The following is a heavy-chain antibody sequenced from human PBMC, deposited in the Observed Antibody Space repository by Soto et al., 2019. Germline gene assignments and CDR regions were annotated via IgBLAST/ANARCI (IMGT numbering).Heavy chain of an antibody. D-gene: IGHD6-19*01. CDR1: GDSYSISTYC. Sequence: SETLSLTCNMSGDSYSISTYCWSGIRQPPGKALQWIGFIYQSGVTSYNPSLASRVSISLDRSNNQCSLKLKSVTAADTAVYFCAGMPYTSGLRFDPWGPGTLVTVSS. V-gene: IGHV4-30-2*01. CDR2: IYQSGVT. CDR3: AGMPYTSGLRFDP. J-gene: IGHJ5*02.